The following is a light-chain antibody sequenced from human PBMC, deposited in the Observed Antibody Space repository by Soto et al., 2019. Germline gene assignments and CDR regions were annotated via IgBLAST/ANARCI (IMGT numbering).Light chain of an antibody. CDR2: EVS. Sequence: QSVLTQPASVSGSPGQSITISCTGTSSDVGTYNYVSWYQHHPGKAPTLIIYEVSNRPSGVSNRCSGSKSGSTASLTISGLQAEDEADYHCTSYTRDTALVFGTGTKVTVL. CDR1: SSDVGTYNY. J-gene: IGLJ1*01. V-gene: IGLV2-14*01. CDR3: TSYTRDTALV.